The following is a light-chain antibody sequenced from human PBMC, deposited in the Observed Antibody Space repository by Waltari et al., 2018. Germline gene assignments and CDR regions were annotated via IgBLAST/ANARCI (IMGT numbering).Light chain of an antibody. V-gene: IGKV3-15*01. CDR1: ENVDTN. Sequence: EIVVTQSPATLSLSPGERATLSCRASENVDTNIAWYQQKPGQPPRPLISGASTRATDIPPRFSGSGSGTEFTLSISSLQSEDFAVYYCHQYKNWPPWTFGQGTKVEIK. J-gene: IGKJ1*01. CDR2: GAS. CDR3: HQYKNWPPWT.